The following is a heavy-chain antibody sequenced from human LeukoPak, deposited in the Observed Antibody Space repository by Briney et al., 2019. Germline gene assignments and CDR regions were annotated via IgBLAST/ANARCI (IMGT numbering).Heavy chain of an antibody. CDR2: ISAYNGNT. V-gene: IGHV1-18*01. CDR3: AGGDYYDSSGYSYYFDY. J-gene: IGHJ4*02. D-gene: IGHD3-22*01. CDR1: GYTFTSYG. Sequence: ASVKVSCKASGYTFTSYGISWVRQAPGQGLERMGWISAYNGNTNYAQKLQGRVTMTTDTSTSTAYMELRSLRSDDTAVYYCAGGDYYDSSGYSYYFDYWGQGTLVTVSS.